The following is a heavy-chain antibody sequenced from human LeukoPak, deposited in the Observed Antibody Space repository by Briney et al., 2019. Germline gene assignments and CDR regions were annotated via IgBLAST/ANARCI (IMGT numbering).Heavy chain of an antibody. CDR1: KFTFMSYD. CDR2: IRHDGSNK. CDR3: AKGTHSSGWPHNWSDA. V-gene: IGHV3-30*02. D-gene: IGHD6-19*01. Sequence: QPGGSLRLSCAASKFTFMSYDMQWVRQAPGKGLEWVAFIRHDGSNKDYVDSVKGRFTISRDNYKNTLYLQMNSLRIEDTAVYYCAKGTHSSGWPHNWSDAWGQGTLVTVSS. J-gene: IGHJ5*02.